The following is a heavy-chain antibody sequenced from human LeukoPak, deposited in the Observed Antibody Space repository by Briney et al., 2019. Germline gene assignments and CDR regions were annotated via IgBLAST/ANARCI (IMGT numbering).Heavy chain of an antibody. V-gene: IGHV3-66*01. J-gene: IGHJ4*02. D-gene: IGHD6-19*01. CDR2: IYSGGST. CDR1: GFTVSSNY. CDR3: AKGRIAVAGFADY. Sequence: GGSLRLSCAASGFTVSSNYMSWVRQAPGKGLEWVSVIYSGGSTYYADSVKGRFTISRDNSKNTLYLQMNSLRAEDTAVYYCAKGRIAVAGFADYWGQGTLVTVSS.